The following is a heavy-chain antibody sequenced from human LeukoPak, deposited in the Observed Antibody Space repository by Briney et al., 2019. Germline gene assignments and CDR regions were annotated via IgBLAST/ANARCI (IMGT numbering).Heavy chain of an antibody. CDR1: GFTFSSYE. Sequence: GGSLRLSCAASGFTFSSYEMNWVRQAPGKGLEWVSYISSSGSTIYYADSVKGRFTISRDNAKNSLYLQMNSLRAEDTAVYYCASSSSWRSFDYWGQGTLVTVSS. D-gene: IGHD6-13*01. CDR3: ASSSSWRSFDY. CDR2: ISSSGSTI. J-gene: IGHJ4*02. V-gene: IGHV3-48*03.